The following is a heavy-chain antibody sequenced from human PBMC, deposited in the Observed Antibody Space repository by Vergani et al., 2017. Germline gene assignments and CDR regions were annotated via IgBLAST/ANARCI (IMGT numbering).Heavy chain of an antibody. J-gene: IGHJ4*02. CDR3: ARHLPGMGYFDY. D-gene: IGHD6-13*01. CDR2: IYHSGST. Sequence: QVQLQESGPGLVEPSETLSLTCAVSGYSIRNGYYWGWIRQPPGKGLEWIGSIYHSGSTHYNPSLKSRVTISVDTSKNQFSLKLSSVTAADTAVYYCARHLPGMGYFDYWGQGTLVTVSS. V-gene: IGHV4-38-2*01. CDR1: GYSIRNGYY.